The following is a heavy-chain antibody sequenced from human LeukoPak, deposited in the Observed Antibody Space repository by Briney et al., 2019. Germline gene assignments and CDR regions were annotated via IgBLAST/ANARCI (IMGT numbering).Heavy chain of an antibody. CDR2: IYSGGST. D-gene: IGHD6-13*01. V-gene: IGHV3-66*02. CDR3: AREASSSWYRGWFDP. J-gene: IGHJ5*02. Sequence: GGSLRLSCAASGFTVSSNYMSWVRQAPGKGLEWVSVIYSGGSTYYADPVKGRFTISRDNSKNTLYLQMNSLRAEDTAVYYCAREASSSWYRGWFDPWGQGTLVTVSS. CDR1: GFTVSSNY.